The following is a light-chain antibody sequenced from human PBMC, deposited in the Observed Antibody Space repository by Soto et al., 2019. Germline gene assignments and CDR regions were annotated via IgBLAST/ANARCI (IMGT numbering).Light chain of an antibody. J-gene: IGKJ1*01. V-gene: IGKV1-5*01. CDR2: GAS. CDR3: QQYNSYSWT. CDR1: KASTRW. Sequence: DLQDPQCPSVLSASIGDRVTTTCRTRKASTRWMAWYQQKPGKAPRLLIYGASTWASGVPARFSGSRSGTEFALTISSLQPDDFATYYCQQYNSYSWTFGQGTKVDIK.